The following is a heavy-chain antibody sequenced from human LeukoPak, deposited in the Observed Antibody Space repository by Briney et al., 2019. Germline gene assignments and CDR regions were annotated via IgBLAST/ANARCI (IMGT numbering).Heavy chain of an antibody. CDR3: ARIDGWWGYLVAYYYYYYGMDV. J-gene: IGHJ6*02. Sequence: GGSLRLSCAASGFTFSDYYMSWIRQAPGKGLEWVSYISSSSSYTNYADSVKGRFTISRDNAKNSLYLQMNSLRAEDTAVYYCARIDGWWGYLVAYYYYYYGMDVWGQGTTVTVSS. V-gene: IGHV3-11*06. CDR2: ISSSSSYT. D-gene: IGHD3-10*01. CDR1: GFTFSDYY.